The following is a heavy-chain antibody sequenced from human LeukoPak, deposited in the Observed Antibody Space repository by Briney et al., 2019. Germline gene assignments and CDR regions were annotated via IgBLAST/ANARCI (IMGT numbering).Heavy chain of an antibody. Sequence: PGGSLRLSCAPSGLTFSGSWITWIRQAPGKGREWVASMKPDGSEKGYVVSVKCRFSISREPSKNSLYLQLNRLISEDTALFYCAIDRGRNCFDYCGQRTLGSVSS. D-gene: IGHD1-14*01. J-gene: IGHJ4*02. V-gene: IGHV3-7*01. CDR3: AIDRGRNCFDY. CDR2: MKPDGSEK. CDR1: GLTFSGSW.